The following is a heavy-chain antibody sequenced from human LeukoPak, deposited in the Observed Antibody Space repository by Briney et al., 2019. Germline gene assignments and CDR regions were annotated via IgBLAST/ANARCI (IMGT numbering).Heavy chain of an antibody. CDR1: GGSISPYY. D-gene: IGHD2-8*02. V-gene: IGHV4-59*12. Sequence: SETLSLTCTVSGGSISPYYWSWIRQPPGKTLEWIGFIYYSGTTDYNPSLKSRVTISVDTSKNQFSLRLRSMTAADTAVYYCASLLVPGYFDYWGRGTLVTVSS. CDR2: IYYSGTT. J-gene: IGHJ4*02. CDR3: ASLLVPGYFDY.